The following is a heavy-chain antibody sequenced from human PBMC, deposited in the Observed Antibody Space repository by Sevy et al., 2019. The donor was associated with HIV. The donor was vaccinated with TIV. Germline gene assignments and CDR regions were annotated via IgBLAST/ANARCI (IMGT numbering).Heavy chain of an antibody. CDR2: ISYSGNT. D-gene: IGHD3-3*01. J-gene: IGHJ4*02. V-gene: IGHV4-39*01. Sequence: SETLSLTCIVSGDSISSSSYYWGWIRQPPGKGLEWIASISYSGNTYYNPSLKSRTTMSIDTSKNQFFLTLNSVTAPDAAVYYFARSNPFYGFWGGYMTSGYFYFWGPGTLVTVSS. CDR3: ARSNPFYGFWGGYMTSGYFYF. CDR1: GDSISSSSYY.